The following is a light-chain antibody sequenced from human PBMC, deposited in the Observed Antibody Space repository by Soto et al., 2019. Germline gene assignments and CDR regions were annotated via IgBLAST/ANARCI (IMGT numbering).Light chain of an antibody. CDR3: QQYYSTSLT. CDR1: QSVLYSSNNKNY. J-gene: IGKJ4*01. Sequence: DIVMTQSPDSLAVSLGERATINCKSSQSVLYSSNNKNYLALDQQKPGQPPKLLIYWASTRESRVPDRFSGSGSGTDFTLTISSLQAEDVAVYYCQQYYSTSLTFGGGTKVEIK. CDR2: WAS. V-gene: IGKV4-1*01.